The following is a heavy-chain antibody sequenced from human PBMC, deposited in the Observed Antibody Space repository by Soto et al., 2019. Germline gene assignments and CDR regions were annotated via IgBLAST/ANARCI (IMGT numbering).Heavy chain of an antibody. CDR1: GGSFSGYY. J-gene: IGHJ3*02. CDR2: INHSGST. D-gene: IGHD5-12*01. CDR3: ARVRIVATIRAFDI. V-gene: IGHV4-34*01. Sequence: PSETLSLTCAVYGGSFSGYYWSWIRQPPGKGLEWIGEINHSGSTNYNPSHKSRVTISVDTSKNQLSLKLSSVTAADTAVYYCARVRIVATIRAFDIWGQGTMVTVSS.